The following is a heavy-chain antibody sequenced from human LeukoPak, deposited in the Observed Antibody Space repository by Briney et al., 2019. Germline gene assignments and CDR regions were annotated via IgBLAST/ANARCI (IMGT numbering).Heavy chain of an antibody. CDR1: GYTFTNSY. CDR3: ARIRDGFNDAYDL. CDR2: INPDGGNT. V-gene: IGHV1-46*01. Sequence: ASVKVSCKASGYTFTNSYIHWVRQAPGQVLEWMGLINPDGGNTNYAQNFQGRVTLTRDTSTSPVYMELSSLRSEDTAIYYCARIRDGFNDAYDLWGQGTVVTVSS. D-gene: IGHD5-24*01. J-gene: IGHJ3*01.